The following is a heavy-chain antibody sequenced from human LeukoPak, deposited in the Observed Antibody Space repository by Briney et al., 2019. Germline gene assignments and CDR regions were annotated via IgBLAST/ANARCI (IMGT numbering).Heavy chain of an antibody. CDR3: ASNPLLNWNYGSNWFDP. V-gene: IGHV1-2*02. J-gene: IGHJ5*02. CDR2: INPNSGGT. Sequence: PWASVKVSCKASGYTFTGYYMHWVRQAPGQGLEWMGWINPNSGGTNYAQKFQGRVTMTRDTSISTAYMELSRLRSDDTAVYYCASNPLLNWNYGSNWFDPWGQGTLVTVSS. CDR1: GYTFTGYY. D-gene: IGHD1-7*01.